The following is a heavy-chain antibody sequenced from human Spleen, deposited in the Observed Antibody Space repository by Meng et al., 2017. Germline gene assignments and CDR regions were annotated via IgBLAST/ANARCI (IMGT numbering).Heavy chain of an antibody. CDR3: ARDYGDFQPYFDS. V-gene: IGHV1-18*01. J-gene: IGHJ4*02. CDR1: GYTFTSYG. D-gene: IGHD4-17*01. Sequence: ASVKVSCKASGYTFTSYGISWVRQAPGQGLEWMGWISGYNGNTNYAQNLQGRVTMTTNTSTSTAYMELRSLRSDDTAVYYCARDYGDFQPYFDSWGQGSLVTVSS. CDR2: ISGYNGNT.